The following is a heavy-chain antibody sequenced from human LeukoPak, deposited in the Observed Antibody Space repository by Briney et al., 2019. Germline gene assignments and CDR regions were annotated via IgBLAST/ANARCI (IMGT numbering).Heavy chain of an antibody. CDR3: AKGSTVVTSTPLDY. CDR2: ISWNSGSI. CDR1: GFTFDDYA. V-gene: IGHV3-9*01. J-gene: IGHJ4*02. Sequence: GGSLRLSCAASGFTFDDYAMHWVRHAPGKGLEWVSGISWNSGSIGYADSVKGRFTISRDNAKNSLYLQMNSLRAEDTALYYCAKGSTVVTSTPLDYWGQGTLVTVSS. D-gene: IGHD4-23*01.